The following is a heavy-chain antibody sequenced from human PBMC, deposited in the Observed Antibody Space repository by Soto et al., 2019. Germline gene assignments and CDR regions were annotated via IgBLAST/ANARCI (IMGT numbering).Heavy chain of an antibody. CDR3: AKDRYDSSGYYYGRDPSYGMDV. J-gene: IGHJ6*02. CDR2: ISGSGGRT. CDR1: GFTFSSYA. V-gene: IGHV3-23*01. D-gene: IGHD3-22*01. Sequence: GGSLRLSCAASGFTFSSYAMSWVRQAPGKGLEWVSAISGSGGRTYYADSVKGRFTISRDNSKNTLYLQMNSLRAEDTAVYYCAKDRYDSSGYYYGRDPSYGMDVWGQGTTVTVSS.